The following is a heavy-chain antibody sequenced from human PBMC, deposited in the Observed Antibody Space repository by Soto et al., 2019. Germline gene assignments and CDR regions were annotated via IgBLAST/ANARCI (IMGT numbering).Heavy chain of an antibody. J-gene: IGHJ5*02. CDR3: AREDVDTAMVGPSGSWFDP. V-gene: IGHV3-66*01. CDR1: GFTVSSNY. D-gene: IGHD5-18*01. CDR2: IYSGGST. Sequence: GGSLRLSCAASGFTVSSNYMSWVRQAPGKGLEWVSVIYSGGSTYYADSVKGRFTISRDNSKNTLYLQMNSLRAEDTAVYYCAREDVDTAMVGPSGSWFDPWGQGTLVTVSS.